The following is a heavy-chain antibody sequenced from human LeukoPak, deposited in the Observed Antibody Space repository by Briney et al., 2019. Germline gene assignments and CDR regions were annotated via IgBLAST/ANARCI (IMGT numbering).Heavy chain of an antibody. D-gene: IGHD3-16*01. Sequence: GGSLRLSCAASGFTFSSYGMHWVRQAPGKGLEWVAVIWYDGSNKYYADSVKGRFTISRDNSKNTLYLQMNSLRAEDTAVYYCARAAWSYDYVWGSSFDYWGQGTLVTVSS. J-gene: IGHJ4*02. CDR2: IWYDGSNK. V-gene: IGHV3-33*01. CDR3: ARAAWSYDYVWGSSFDY. CDR1: GFTFSSYG.